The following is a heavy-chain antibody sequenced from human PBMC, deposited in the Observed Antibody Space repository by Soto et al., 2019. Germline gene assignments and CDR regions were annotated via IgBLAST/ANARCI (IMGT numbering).Heavy chain of an antibody. CDR3: AGDRGSYALGY. CDR2: ISAYTGNT. D-gene: IGHD1-26*01. CDR1: GYTFTSYG. V-gene: IGHV1-18*01. J-gene: IGHJ4*02. Sequence: QVQLVQSGAEVKKPGASVKVSCKASGYTFTSYGISWVRQAPGQGLEWMGWISAYTGNTNYAQKLQGRVTMTTDTSASTADMELRSLRSDDTAVYFCAGDRGSYALGYWGQGALVTVSS.